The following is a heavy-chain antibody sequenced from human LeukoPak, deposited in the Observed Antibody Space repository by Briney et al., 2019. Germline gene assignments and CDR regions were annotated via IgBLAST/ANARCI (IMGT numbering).Heavy chain of an antibody. J-gene: IGHJ6*02. CDR2: ISSSSSYI. CDR3: ARVNCSSTSCYRDYYYYYGMDV. CDR1: GFTFSGYW. Sequence: GGSLRLSCAASGFTFSGYWMSWVRQAPGKGLEWVSSISSSSSYIYYADSVKGRFTISRDNAKNSLYLQMNSLRAEDTAVYYCARVNCSSTSCYRDYYYYYGMDVWGQGTTVTVSS. V-gene: IGHV3-21*01. D-gene: IGHD2-2*02.